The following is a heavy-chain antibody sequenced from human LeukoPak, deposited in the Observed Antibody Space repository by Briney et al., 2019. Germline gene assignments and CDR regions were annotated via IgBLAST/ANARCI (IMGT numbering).Heavy chain of an antibody. V-gene: IGHV4-59*08. D-gene: IGHD4-17*01. CDR1: GGSISGYY. CDR3: ARRHFDGDYDYFDY. CDR2: FYYKGYA. J-gene: IGHJ4*02. Sequence: PSETLSLTCSVSGGSISGYYWSWIRQPPGKGLEWIGYFYYKGYALYNPSLKSRVTMSVDTSDNKFSLKLTSVFAADTAVYYCARRHFDGDYDYFDYWGQGTLVTVSS.